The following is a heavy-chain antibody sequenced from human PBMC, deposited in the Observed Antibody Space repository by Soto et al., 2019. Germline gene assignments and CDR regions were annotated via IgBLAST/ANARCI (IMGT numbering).Heavy chain of an antibody. J-gene: IGHJ4*02. D-gene: IGHD6-19*01. V-gene: IGHV4-59*13. CDR2: VYYTGST. CDR1: GGSISGSY. Sequence: QVQLQESGPGLVKPSETLSLTCSVSGGSISGSYWSWIRQSQGTGLEWLGYVYYTGSTNYSPSLRSRVSISVDTSKNEFSLRLSSVTAADTAVYFCARSVAVPGAHIDYWGQGTQVTVSS. CDR3: ARSVAVPGAHIDY.